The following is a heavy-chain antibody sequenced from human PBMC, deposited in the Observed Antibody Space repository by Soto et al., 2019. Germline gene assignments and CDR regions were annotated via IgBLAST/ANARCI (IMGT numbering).Heavy chain of an antibody. J-gene: IGHJ3*01. CDR2: VSGSSSYI. CDR3: ARDLRGHYGP. D-gene: IGHD4-17*01. V-gene: IGHV3-21*06. Sequence: GGSLRVSCECSCLNFINFNMIWVRQAPGKGLEWVSSVSGSSSYIYYADSVKGRFTVSRDNANNLVFLQMNGLRPEDTAMYYCARDLRGHYGPWGQGTMVTVSS. CDR1: CLNFINFN.